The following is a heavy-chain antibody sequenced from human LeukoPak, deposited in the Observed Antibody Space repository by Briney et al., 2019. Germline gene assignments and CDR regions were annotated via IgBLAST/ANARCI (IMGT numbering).Heavy chain of an antibody. D-gene: IGHD4-11*01. CDR3: ARWTTTYLDY. CDR1: GYTFTNYY. Sequence: ASVKVPCKASGYTFTNYYMHWVRQAPGQGLEWMGITDPIGGSTNYAQKFQGRVTMTRDTSTSTVYMELSSLRSEDSAVYYCARWTTTYLDYWGQGTLVTVSS. J-gene: IGHJ4*02. V-gene: IGHV1-46*01. CDR2: TDPIGGST.